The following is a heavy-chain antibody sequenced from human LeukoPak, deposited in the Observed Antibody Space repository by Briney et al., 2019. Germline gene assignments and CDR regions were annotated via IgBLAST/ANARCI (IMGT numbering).Heavy chain of an antibody. Sequence: GASVKVSCKASGYTFTSYGISWVRQAPGQGLGWMGWISAYNGNTNYAQKLQGRVTMTTDTSTSTAYMELRSLRSDDTAVYYCARKRVDTAMVTMPDAFDIWGQGTMVTVSS. J-gene: IGHJ3*02. CDR3: ARKRVDTAMVTMPDAFDI. D-gene: IGHD5-18*01. V-gene: IGHV1-18*01. CDR2: ISAYNGNT. CDR1: GYTFTSYG.